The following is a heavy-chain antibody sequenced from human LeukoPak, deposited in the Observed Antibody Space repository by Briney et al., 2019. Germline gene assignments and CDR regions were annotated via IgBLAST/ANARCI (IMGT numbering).Heavy chain of an antibody. CDR2: ISGSGGST. CDR1: GFTFSSYA. CDR3: AKDNYYDSSGHIDY. V-gene: IGHV3-23*01. Sequence: WGSLRLSCAASGFTFSSYAMSWVRQAPGKGLEWVSAISGSGGSTYYADSVKGRFTISRDNSKNTLYLQMNSLRAEDTAVYYCAKDNYYDSSGHIDYWGQGTLVTVSS. D-gene: IGHD3-22*01. J-gene: IGHJ4*02.